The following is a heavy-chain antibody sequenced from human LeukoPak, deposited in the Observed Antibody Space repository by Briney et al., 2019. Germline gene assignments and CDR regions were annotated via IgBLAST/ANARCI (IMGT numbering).Heavy chain of an antibody. J-gene: IGHJ4*02. D-gene: IGHD2-15*01. CDR3: ARDRYCSGGSCSPFDY. CDR2: IYHSGST. CDR1: GGSISSSNW. V-gene: IGHV4-4*02. Sequence: PSGTLSLTCAVSGGSISSSNWWSWVRQPPGKGLEWIGEIYHSGSTNYNPSLKSRVTISVDKSKNQFSLKLSSVTAADTAVYYCARDRYCSGGSCSPFDYWGQGTLVTVSS.